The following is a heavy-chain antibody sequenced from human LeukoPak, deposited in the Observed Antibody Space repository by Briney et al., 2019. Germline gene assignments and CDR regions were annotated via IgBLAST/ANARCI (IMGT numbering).Heavy chain of an antibody. CDR3: ARLRAYYYDSSGYYIDY. D-gene: IGHD3-22*01. V-gene: IGHV4-39*01. CDR2: IYYSGST. CDR1: GGSISSSSYY. J-gene: IGHJ4*02. Sequence: SETLSLTCTVSGGSISSSSYYWGWIRQPPGKGLEWIGSIYYSGSTYYNPSPKSRVTISVDTSKNQFSLKLSSVTAADTAVYYCARLRAYYYDSSGYYIDYWGQGTLVTVSS.